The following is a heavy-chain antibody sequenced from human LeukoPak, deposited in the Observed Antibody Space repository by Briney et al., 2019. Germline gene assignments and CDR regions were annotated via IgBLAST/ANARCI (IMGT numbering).Heavy chain of an antibody. CDR3: AKEPLPTVTTFGAPYY. J-gene: IGHJ4*02. CDR2: IRYDGDNK. V-gene: IGHV3-30*02. CDR1: GFTFSSYG. Sequence: PGGSLRLSCAASGFTFSSYGMHWVRQAPGKGLEWVAFIRYDGDNKYYADSVKGRFTISRDTSKNTLYLQMNSLRAEDTAVYYCAKEPLPTVTTFGAPYYWGQGTLVTVSS. D-gene: IGHD4-17*01.